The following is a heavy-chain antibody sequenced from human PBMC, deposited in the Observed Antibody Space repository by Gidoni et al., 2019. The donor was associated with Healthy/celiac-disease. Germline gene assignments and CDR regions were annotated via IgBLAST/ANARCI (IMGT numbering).Heavy chain of an antibody. CDR3: TTDMDPYGGNSYYMDV. CDR2: IKSKTDGGTT. V-gene: IGHV3-15*07. J-gene: IGHJ6*03. CDR1: GFTFSTAW. Sequence: EVQLVESVGGLVTPGGSLRLSCAASGFTFSTAWMNWVRQAPGKGLEWVGRIKSKTDGGTTDYAAPVKGRFTISRDDSKNTLYLQMNSLKTEDTAVYYCTTDMDPYGGNSYYMDVWGKGTTVTVSS. D-gene: IGHD4-17*01.